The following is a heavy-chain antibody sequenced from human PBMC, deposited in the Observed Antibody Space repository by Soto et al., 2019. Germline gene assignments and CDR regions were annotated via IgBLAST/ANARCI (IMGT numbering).Heavy chain of an antibody. D-gene: IGHD3-3*01. CDR3: AKDRGEEGLKFLEWFRAMDV. J-gene: IGHJ6*02. Sequence: PGGSLRLSCAAAGFTVSNYWMNWVRQAPGKGLVWVSHMKTDGTTSYADSVEGRFTVSRDDAKNTFYLQMDSLRAEDTAVYYCAKDRGEEGLKFLEWFRAMDVWGLGTTVTVSS. V-gene: IGHV3-74*03. CDR1: GFTVSNYW. CDR2: MKTDGTT.